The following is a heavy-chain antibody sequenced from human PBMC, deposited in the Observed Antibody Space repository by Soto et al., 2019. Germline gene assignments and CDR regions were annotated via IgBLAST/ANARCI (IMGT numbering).Heavy chain of an antibody. CDR1: GFTFSSYA. J-gene: IGHJ6*02. V-gene: IGHV3-23*01. CDR3: AKDLLRQAARARDYYGMDV. CDR2: ISGSGGST. Sequence: EVQLLESGGGLVQPGGSLRLSCAASGFTFSSYAMSWVRQAPGKGLEWVSAISGSGGSTYYADSVKGRFTISRDNSKNTLYLQMNSLRAEDTAVYYCAKDLLRQAARARDYYGMDVWGQGTTVTVSS. D-gene: IGHD6-6*01.